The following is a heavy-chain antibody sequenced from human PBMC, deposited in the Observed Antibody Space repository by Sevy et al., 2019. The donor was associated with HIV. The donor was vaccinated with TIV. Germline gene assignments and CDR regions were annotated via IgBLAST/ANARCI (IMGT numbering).Heavy chain of an antibody. V-gene: IGHV3-7*01. D-gene: IGHD3-16*01. CDR1: GFTFSSYW. CDR3: ATSGGET. CDR2: IKQDGSEK. J-gene: IGHJ5*02. Sequence: GGSLRLSCAASGFTFSSYWMNWIRQAPGKGLEWVANIKQDGSEKYYVDSVKGRFTISRDNAKNSLYLEMNTLRAEDTSVYYCATSGGETWGQGTLVTVSS.